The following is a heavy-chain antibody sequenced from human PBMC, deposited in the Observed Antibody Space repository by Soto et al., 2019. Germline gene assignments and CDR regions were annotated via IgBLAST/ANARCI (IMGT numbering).Heavy chain of an antibody. CDR2: IIPIFGTA. D-gene: IGHD6-6*01. J-gene: IGHJ6*02. V-gene: IGHV1-69*01. CDR3: ARDSDSSSSRDGDYYYDYGMDV. CDR1: GGTFSSYA. Sequence: QVQLVQSGAEVKKPGSSVKVSCKASGGTFSSYAISWVRQAPGQGLEWMGGIIPIFGTANYAQKFQGRVTITADESTSTAYMELSILRSEYTAVYYCARDSDSSSSRDGDYYYDYGMDVWGQGTTVTVSS.